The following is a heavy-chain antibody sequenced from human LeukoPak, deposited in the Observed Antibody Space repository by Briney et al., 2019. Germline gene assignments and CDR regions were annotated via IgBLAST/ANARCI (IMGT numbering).Heavy chain of an antibody. CDR1: GDSFSSDSAA. CDR2: TFFRPRWNN. V-gene: IGHV6-1*01. D-gene: IGHD3-3*01. J-gene: IGHJ4*02. Sequence: SQTLSLTCAISGDSFSSDSAAWTWHRQSPSRGLEWLGRTFFRPRWNNEYAVSVKSRITINPDTSKNQFSLQLNSVTPEDTAVYYCVRERSGFDYWGQGTLVTVSS. CDR3: VRERSGFDY.